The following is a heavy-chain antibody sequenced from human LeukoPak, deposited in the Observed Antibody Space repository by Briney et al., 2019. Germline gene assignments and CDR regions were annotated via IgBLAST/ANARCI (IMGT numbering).Heavy chain of an antibody. Sequence: GASVKVSCKVSGHTLGGLAMHWVRQATGKGLEWMGGSDPEDGETIYAQKFKGRVTMTEDTATDTAYMELRSLRSEDTAVYYCAYRPPGDESFDIWGQGTLVTVSS. CDR2: SDPEDGET. CDR3: AYRPPGDESFDI. J-gene: IGHJ3*02. V-gene: IGHV1-24*01. D-gene: IGHD3-16*01. CDR1: GHTLGGLA.